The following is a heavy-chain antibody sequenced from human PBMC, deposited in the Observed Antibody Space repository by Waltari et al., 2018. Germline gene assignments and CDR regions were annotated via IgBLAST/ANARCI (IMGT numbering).Heavy chain of an antibody. CDR1: GFTFSSYA. D-gene: IGHD1-26*01. CDR3: AKDPPSGSYSDY. V-gene: IGHV3-23*01. J-gene: IGHJ4*02. Sequence: EVQLLESGGGLVQPGGSLRLSCAASGFTFSSYAMSWVRQAPGKGLGCVSAIRGSGGSTYYADSVKGRFTISRDNSKNTLYLQMNSLRAEDTAVYYCAKDPPSGSYSDYWGQGTLVTVSS. CDR2: IRGSGGST.